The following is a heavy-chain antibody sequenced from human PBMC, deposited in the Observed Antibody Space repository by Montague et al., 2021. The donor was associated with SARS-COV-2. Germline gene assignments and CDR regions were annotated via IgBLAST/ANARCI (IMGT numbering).Heavy chain of an antibody. CDR1: GGSISSYY. CDR3: ARVSVEMATMGVYYYYGMDV. J-gene: IGHJ6*02. CDR2: IYYSGST. Sequence: SENLSLTCTVSGGSISSYYWSWIRQPPGKGLEWIGYIYYSGSTNYNPSLKSRVTISVDTSKNQFSLKLSSVTAADTAVYYCARVSVEMATMGVYYYYGMDVWGQGTTVTVSS. V-gene: IGHV4-59*12. D-gene: IGHD5-24*01.